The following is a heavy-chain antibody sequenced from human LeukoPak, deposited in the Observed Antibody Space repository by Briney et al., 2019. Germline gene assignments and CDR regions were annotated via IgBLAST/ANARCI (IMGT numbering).Heavy chain of an antibody. D-gene: IGHD6-19*01. Sequence: ASVKVSCKASGYTFTTYAMHWVRQAPGQRLEWMGWINADNDNTKYSQKFQGRVTITRDTSASTAYMELSSLRSEDTAVYYCARDWSIAVAVYFDYWGQGTLVIVSS. V-gene: IGHV1-3*01. CDR1: GYTFTTYA. CDR2: INADNDNT. J-gene: IGHJ4*02. CDR3: ARDWSIAVAVYFDY.